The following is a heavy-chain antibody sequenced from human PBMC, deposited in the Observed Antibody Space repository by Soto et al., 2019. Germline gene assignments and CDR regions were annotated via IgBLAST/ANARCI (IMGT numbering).Heavy chain of an antibody. V-gene: IGHV4-39*01. CDR3: ARLKSTYSGSYYGGGFFDY. CDR1: GESMSNTAYY. Sequence: SETLSLTCNVSGESMSNTAYYWGWIRQTPXKGLEWIATIFYTGSAYYNSSLKSRVTISVDASKNQFSLKLLSVAAADTAIYYCARLKSTYSGSYYGGGFFDYWGQGSLVTVSS. D-gene: IGHD1-26*01. CDR2: IFYTGSA. J-gene: IGHJ4*02.